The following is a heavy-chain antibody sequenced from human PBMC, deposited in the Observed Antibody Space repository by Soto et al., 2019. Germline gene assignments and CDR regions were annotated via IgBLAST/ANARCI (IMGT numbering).Heavy chain of an antibody. D-gene: IGHD3-16*01. Sequence: EVQLMESGGGLVQPGGSLRLSCSASGFTFSNYWMNWVRQAPGKGLEWVANIKPEGGEEYYVDSVKGRFTISRDNAKNSLYLQMNNLRDDDTALYYCVRDAHRGGDYDYWGQGALVTVSS. J-gene: IGHJ4*02. CDR3: VRDAHRGGDYDY. V-gene: IGHV3-7*01. CDR2: IKPEGGEE. CDR1: GFTFSNYW.